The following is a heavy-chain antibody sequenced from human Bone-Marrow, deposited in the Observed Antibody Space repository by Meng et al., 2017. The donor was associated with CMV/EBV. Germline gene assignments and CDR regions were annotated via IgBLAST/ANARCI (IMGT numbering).Heavy chain of an antibody. Sequence: GFTFSSYAMSWVRQAPGKGLEWVSCISGSGISTYYADSVKGRFTISRDNSKNTLYLQMNSLRGEDTAIYYCAKDLSVGTAATYYFDYWGQGALVTVSS. D-gene: IGHD6-13*01. J-gene: IGHJ4*02. V-gene: IGHV3-23*01. CDR3: AKDLSVGTAATYYFDY. CDR2: ISGSGIST. CDR1: GFTFSSYA.